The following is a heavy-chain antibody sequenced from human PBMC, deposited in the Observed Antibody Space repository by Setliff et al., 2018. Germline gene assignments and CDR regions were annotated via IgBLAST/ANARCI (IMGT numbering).Heavy chain of an antibody. CDR2: IIPMFRSG. V-gene: IGHV1-69*13. CDR3: ARGKMDVVAAGGKYCAMDV. D-gene: IGHD6-13*01. J-gene: IGHJ6*02. Sequence: GASVKVSCKASGGTFKNFAISWVRQAPGQGLEWMGGIIPMFRSGNYAQRFQGRVTITADESTSTVYMELTSLRPEDTVVYYCARGKMDVVAAGGKYCAMDVWGQGTAVTVSS. CDR1: GGTFKNFA.